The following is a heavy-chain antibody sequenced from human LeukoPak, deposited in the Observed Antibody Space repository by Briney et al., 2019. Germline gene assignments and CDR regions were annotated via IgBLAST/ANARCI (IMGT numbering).Heavy chain of an antibody. CDR3: ARDAGYGWYPG. V-gene: IGHV3-7*01. Sequence: GGSLRLSCAASGFTFTSYWMSWVRQAPGKGLEWVANINQNGGEKFYVDSVKGRFTISRDNAKNSLYLQMNSLRVEDTAVYYCARDAGYGWYPGWGQGTLVTVSS. J-gene: IGHJ4*02. D-gene: IGHD6-19*01. CDR1: GFTFTSYW. CDR2: INQNGGEK.